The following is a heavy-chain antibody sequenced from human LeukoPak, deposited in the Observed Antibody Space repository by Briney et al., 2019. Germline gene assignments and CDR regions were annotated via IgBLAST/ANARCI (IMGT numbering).Heavy chain of an antibody. CDR1: GFTFSSYS. D-gene: IGHD6-13*01. Sequence: PGGSLRLSCSGSGFTFSSYSMNWVRQAPGKGLEWVSSIDSTSRYIYYAASVKGRFTISRDNAKNSLYLQMNSLRAEDTAVYYCAKSGVGAAADPYGMDVWGQGTTVAVSS. V-gene: IGHV3-21*01. CDR3: AKSGVGAAADPYGMDV. CDR2: IDSTSRYI. J-gene: IGHJ6*02.